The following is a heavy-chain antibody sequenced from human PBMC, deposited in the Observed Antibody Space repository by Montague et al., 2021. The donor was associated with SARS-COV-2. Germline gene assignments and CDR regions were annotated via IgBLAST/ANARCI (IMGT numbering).Heavy chain of an antibody. V-gene: IGHV3-53*01. J-gene: IGHJ6*02. D-gene: IGHD2-15*01. CDR2: IDAVGNT. CDR1: GLTVSSNY. CDR3: ARDERRASKWSYGLDV. Sequence: SLRLSCAASGLTVSSNYLTWVRQAPGRGLEWVSFIDAVGNTYYADSVKGRFTVSRGNSKNTVYLQMNSLRVEDTAIYYCARDERRASKWSYGLDVWGPGTPVTVSS.